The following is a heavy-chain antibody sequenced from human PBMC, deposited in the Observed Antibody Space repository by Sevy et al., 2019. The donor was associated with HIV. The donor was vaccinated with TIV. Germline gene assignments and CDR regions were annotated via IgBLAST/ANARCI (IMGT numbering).Heavy chain of an antibody. V-gene: IGHV1-2*02. CDR2: INPNSGGT. Sequence: ASVKVSFKASGYTFTGYYMHWVRQAPGQGLEWMGWINPNSGGTNCAQKFQGRVTMTRDTSISTAYMELSRLRSDDTAVYYCARDVGSVVVPAAVYFDYWGQGTLVTVSS. J-gene: IGHJ4*02. D-gene: IGHD2-2*01. CDR1: GYTFTGYY. CDR3: ARDVGSVVVPAAVYFDY.